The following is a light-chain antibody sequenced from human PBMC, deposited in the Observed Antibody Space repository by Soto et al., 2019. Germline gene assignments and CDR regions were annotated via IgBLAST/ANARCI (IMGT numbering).Light chain of an antibody. CDR2: GAS. V-gene: IGKV3-20*01. CDR3: QHYGDSPKFT. CDR1: QNIDSAY. J-gene: IGKJ4*01. Sequence: DIVLTQSPDTLSLSPGDRGTLSCRASQNIDSAYLAWYQQKPGQAPRLLIYGASNMASAFPARSSGSGSGTEFSLTIGRPEPENVAVYYWQHYGDSPKFTFGGGTKVE.